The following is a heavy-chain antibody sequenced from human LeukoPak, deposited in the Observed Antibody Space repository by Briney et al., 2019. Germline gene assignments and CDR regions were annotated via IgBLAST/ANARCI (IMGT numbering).Heavy chain of an antibody. CDR3: AKARGVVTASPTDY. J-gene: IGHJ4*02. CDR2: ISYDGSNK. D-gene: IGHD2-21*02. V-gene: IGHV3-30*18. CDR1: GFTFSSYG. Sequence: PGGSLRLSCAASGFTFSSYGMHWVRRAPGKGLEWVAVISYDGSNKYYADSVKGRFTISRDNSKNTLYLQMNSLRAEDTAVYYCAKARGVVTASPTDYWGQGTLVTVSS.